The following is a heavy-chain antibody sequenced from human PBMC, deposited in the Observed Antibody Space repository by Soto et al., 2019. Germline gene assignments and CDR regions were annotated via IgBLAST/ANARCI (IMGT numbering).Heavy chain of an antibody. CDR2: IGSNGGST. CDR1: GFTFLSYA. CDR3: VKDQDWNYASNDAFDI. J-gene: IGHJ3*02. Sequence: GGSLRLSCSASGFTFLSYAMHWVRQAPGKGLEYVSAIGSNGGSTYYADPVKGRFTISRDNSKNTLYLQMSSLRAEDTAMYYCVKDQDWNYASNDAFDIWGQGTMVTVSS. D-gene: IGHD1-7*01. V-gene: IGHV3-64D*06.